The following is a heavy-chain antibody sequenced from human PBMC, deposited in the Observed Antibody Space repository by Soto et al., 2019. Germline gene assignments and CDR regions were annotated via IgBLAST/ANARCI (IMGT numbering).Heavy chain of an antibody. CDR2: ISGSGGST. Sequence: PGGSLSLSCAASGFTFSSYAMSWVRQAPGKGLEWVSAISGSGGSTYYADSVKGRFTISRDNSKNTLYLQMNSLRAEDTAVYYCAKVFVGGSFGRGFDYWGQGTLVTVSS. V-gene: IGHV3-23*01. CDR1: GFTFSSYA. J-gene: IGHJ4*02. D-gene: IGHD2-15*01. CDR3: AKVFVGGSFGRGFDY.